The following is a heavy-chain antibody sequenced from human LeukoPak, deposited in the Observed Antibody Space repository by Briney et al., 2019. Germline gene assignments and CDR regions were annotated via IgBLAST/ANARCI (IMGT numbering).Heavy chain of an antibody. V-gene: IGHV4-30-2*01. J-gene: IGHJ5*02. D-gene: IGHD3-3*01. Sequence: SQTLSLTCAVSGGSISSGGYSWSWIRQPPGKGLEWIRYIYHSGSTYYNPSLKSRVTISVDRSKNQFSLKLSSVTAADTAVYYCARGLSQRITIFSPNWFDPWGQGTLVTVSS. CDR1: GGSISSGGYS. CDR2: IYHSGST. CDR3: ARGLSQRITIFSPNWFDP.